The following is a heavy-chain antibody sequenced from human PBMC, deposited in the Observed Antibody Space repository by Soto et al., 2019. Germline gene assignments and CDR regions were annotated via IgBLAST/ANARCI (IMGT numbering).Heavy chain of an antibody. V-gene: IGHV1-69*13. D-gene: IGHD6-13*01. J-gene: IGHJ6*02. CDR1: GGTFSSYA. Sequence: SVKVSCKASGGTFSSYAISWVRQAPGEGLEWMGGTIPIFGTANYAQKFQGRVTITADESTSTAYMELSSLRSEDTAVYYCATSLTKSSSSPTFYYYGMDVWGQGTTVTVSS. CDR2: TIPIFGTA. CDR3: ATSLTKSSSSPTFYYYGMDV.